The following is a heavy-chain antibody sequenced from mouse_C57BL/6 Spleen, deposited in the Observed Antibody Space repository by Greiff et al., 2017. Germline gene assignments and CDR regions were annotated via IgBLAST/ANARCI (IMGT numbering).Heavy chain of an antibody. Sequence: QVTLKECGPGILQSSQTLSLTCSFSGFSLSTSGMGVSWIRQPSGKGLEWLAHIYWDDDKRYNPSLKSRLTISKDTSRNQVFLKITSVDTADTATYYCARRDNPAWFAYWGQGTLVTVSA. J-gene: IGHJ3*01. V-gene: IGHV8-12*01. CDR2: IYWDDDK. CDR3: ARRDNPAWFAY. D-gene: IGHD1-3*01. CDR1: GFSLSTSGMG.